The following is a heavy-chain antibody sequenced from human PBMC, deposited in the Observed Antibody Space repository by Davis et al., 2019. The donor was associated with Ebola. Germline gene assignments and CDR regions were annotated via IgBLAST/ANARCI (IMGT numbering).Heavy chain of an antibody. D-gene: IGHD2-15*01. Sequence: GESLKISCAASGFTFSSYYMNWVRQAPGKGLEWVSYISTGSSTIYYADSVKGRFTISRDNAKNSLYLQMNSLRDEDTAVYYCARRAYCSGGSCHYNDYWGQGTLVTVSS. J-gene: IGHJ4*02. CDR2: ISTGSSTI. V-gene: IGHV3-48*02. CDR3: ARRAYCSGGSCHYNDY. CDR1: GFTFSSYY.